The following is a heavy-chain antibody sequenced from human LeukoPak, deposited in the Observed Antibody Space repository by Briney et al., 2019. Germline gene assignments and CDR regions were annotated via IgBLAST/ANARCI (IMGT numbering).Heavy chain of an antibody. Sequence: GGSLRLSCAVSGFTFSSYWMSWVRQAPGKGLEWVANIKQDGSEKYYVDSVKGRFTISRDNAKNSLYLQMNSLRAEDTAVYYCARWSLGDYWGQGTLVTVSS. CDR3: ARWSLGDY. CDR1: GFTFSSYW. V-gene: IGHV3-7*01. D-gene: IGHD1-26*01. J-gene: IGHJ4*02. CDR2: IKQDGSEK.